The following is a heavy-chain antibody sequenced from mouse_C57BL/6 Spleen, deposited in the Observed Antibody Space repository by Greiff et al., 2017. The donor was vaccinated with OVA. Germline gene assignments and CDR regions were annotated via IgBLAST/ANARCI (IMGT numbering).Heavy chain of an antibody. Sequence: EVQLVESGGDLVKPGGSLKLSCAASGFTLSSYGMSWVRQTPDKRLEWVATISSGGSYTYYPDSVKGRFTISRDNAKNTLYLQMSSLKSEDTAMYYCARQLITTVVGDYWGQGTTLTVSS. CDR3: ARQLITTVVGDY. D-gene: IGHD1-1*01. CDR2: ISSGGSYT. CDR1: GFTLSSYG. V-gene: IGHV5-6*01. J-gene: IGHJ2*01.